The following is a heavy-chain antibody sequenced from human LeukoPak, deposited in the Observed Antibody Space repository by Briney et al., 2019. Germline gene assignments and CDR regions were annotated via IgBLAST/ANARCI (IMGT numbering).Heavy chain of an antibody. CDR1: GFPFSSCA. J-gene: IGHJ4*02. Sequence: AGGSLRLSCAASGFPFSSCAMSWVRQAPGKGLEWVSAISGSGYGTYYADSVKGRFTISRDNSKNTLFLQMNSLRAEDTAVYYCAKEWGIAAAGINFDYWGQGTLVTVSS. D-gene: IGHD6-13*01. CDR2: ISGSGYGT. CDR3: AKEWGIAAAGINFDY. V-gene: IGHV3-23*01.